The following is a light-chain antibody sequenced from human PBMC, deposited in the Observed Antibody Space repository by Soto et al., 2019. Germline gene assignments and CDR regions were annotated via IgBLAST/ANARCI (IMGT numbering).Light chain of an antibody. CDR2: EVS. Sequence: QSALTQPPSVSGSPGQSVTISCTGTSSDVGSYNRVSWYQQPPGTAPKLMIYEVSNRPSGVPDRFSGSKSGNTASLTISGLQAEDEADYYCSSYTSTGTEVFGGGTKLTVL. CDR1: SSDVGSYNR. V-gene: IGLV2-18*02. CDR3: SSYTSTGTEV. J-gene: IGLJ2*01.